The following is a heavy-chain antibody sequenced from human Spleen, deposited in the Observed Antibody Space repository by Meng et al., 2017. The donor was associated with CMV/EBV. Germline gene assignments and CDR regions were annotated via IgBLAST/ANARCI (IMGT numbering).Heavy chain of an antibody. D-gene: IGHD1-14*01. V-gene: IGHV3-30*02. CDR2: IRYEGSNK. CDR1: GLTFSSYA. J-gene: IGHJ2*01. Sequence: GESLKISCPTSGLTFSSYAMTWVRQAPGKGLEWVAFIRYEGSNKYYADSVKGRFTISRDNSKNTLYLQMNSLRAEDTAVYYCAKPPSTEDWYFDLWGRGTLVTVSS. CDR3: AKPPSTEDWYFDL.